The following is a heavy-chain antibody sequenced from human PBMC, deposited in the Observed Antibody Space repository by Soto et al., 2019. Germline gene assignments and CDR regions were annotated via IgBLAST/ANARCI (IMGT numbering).Heavy chain of an antibody. D-gene: IGHD2-15*01. CDR3: ARDKGGYCSGGSCYPGYYYYGMDV. CDR2: IKQDGSEK. CDR1: GFTFSSYW. J-gene: IGHJ6*02. Sequence: EVQLVESGGGLVQPGGSLRLSCAASGFTFSSYWMSWVRQAPGKGLEWVANIKQDGSEKYYVDSVKGRFTISRDNAKNSLYLQMNSLRAEDTAVYYCARDKGGYCSGGSCYPGYYYYGMDVWDQGTTVTVSS. V-gene: IGHV3-7*03.